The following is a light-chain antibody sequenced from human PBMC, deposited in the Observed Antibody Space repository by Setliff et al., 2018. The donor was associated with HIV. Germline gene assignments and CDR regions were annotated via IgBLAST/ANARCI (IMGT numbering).Light chain of an antibody. V-gene: IGLV2-14*03. Sequence: QSALTQPASVSGSPGQSITISCTGTSSDVGGYTYVSWYQQHPGKAPKLIIYEVRNRPSGASTRFSGSKSGNTASLTISGLQPGDEADYYCASYAITNTLPFGTGTKVTVL. CDR1: SSDVGGYTY. CDR3: ASYAITNTLP. J-gene: IGLJ1*01. CDR2: EVR.